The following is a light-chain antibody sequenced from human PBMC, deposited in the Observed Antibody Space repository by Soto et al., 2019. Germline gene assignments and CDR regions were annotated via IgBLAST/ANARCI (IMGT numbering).Light chain of an antibody. Sequence: EIVLTQSPPTLSLSPGERATLSCRASQTVSTYLAWYQQKPGQAPRLLIFDASNRATGIPARFSGSGSGTDFPFTISSLEPGDFAVYYCQQRHSWPPTFGGGTKVEIK. CDR1: QTVSTY. CDR2: DAS. CDR3: QQRHSWPPT. J-gene: IGKJ4*01. V-gene: IGKV3-11*01.